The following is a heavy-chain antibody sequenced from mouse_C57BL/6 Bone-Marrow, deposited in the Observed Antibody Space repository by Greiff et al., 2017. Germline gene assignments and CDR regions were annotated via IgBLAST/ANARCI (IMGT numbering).Heavy chain of an antibody. D-gene: IGHD3-2*02. V-gene: IGHV1-74*01. CDR1: GYTFTSYW. J-gene: IGHJ2*01. Sequence: VQLQQPGAELVKPGASVKVSCKASGYTFTSYWMHWVKQRPGQGLEWIGRIHPSDSDTNYNQKFKGKATLTVDKSSSTADMQLSSLTSEDSAVYYCAIERALNSSGYGYWGQGTTLTVSS. CDR2: IHPSDSDT. CDR3: AIERALNSSGYGY.